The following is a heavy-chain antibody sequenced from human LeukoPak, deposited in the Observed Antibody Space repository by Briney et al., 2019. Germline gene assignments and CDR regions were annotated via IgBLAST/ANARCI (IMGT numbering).Heavy chain of an antibody. D-gene: IGHD6-13*01. Sequence: GGSLRLSCAASGFTFSSYAMSWVRQAPGKGLEWVSAISGSGGSTYYADSVKGRFTISRDNSKNTLYLQMNSLRAKDTAVYYCAKDTRGYSSSWYKDYFDYWGQGTLVTVSS. CDR3: AKDTRGYSSSWYKDYFDY. J-gene: IGHJ4*02. CDR2: ISGSGGST. V-gene: IGHV3-23*01. CDR1: GFTFSSYA.